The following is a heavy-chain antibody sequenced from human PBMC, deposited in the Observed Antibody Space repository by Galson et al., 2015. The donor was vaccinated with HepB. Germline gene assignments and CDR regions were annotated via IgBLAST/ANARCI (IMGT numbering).Heavy chain of an antibody. D-gene: IGHD3-22*01. Sequence: ALVIPTQTLTLTCTFSGFSLSTSGVGVGWIRQPPGKALERLALIYWDDDKRYSPSLKSRLTITKDTSKNQVVLTMTNMDPVDTATYYCAHFDSSGYFDYWGQGTLVTVSS. CDR3: AHFDSSGYFDY. CDR2: IYWDDDK. CDR1: GFSLSTSGVG. J-gene: IGHJ4*02. V-gene: IGHV2-5*02.